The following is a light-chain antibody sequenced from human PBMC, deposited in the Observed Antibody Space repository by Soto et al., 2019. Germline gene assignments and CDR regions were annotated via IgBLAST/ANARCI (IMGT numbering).Light chain of an antibody. CDR2: GAS. V-gene: IGKV3-20*01. Sequence: EIVFTQSPGTLSLYQGERATLSCRASQSVSSSYLAWYQQKPGQAPRLLIYGASSRATGIPDRFSGSGSGTDFTLTISRLEPEDFAVYYCHQFGDSPQTFGQGTKVDI. CDR3: HQFGDSPQT. J-gene: IGKJ1*01. CDR1: QSVSSSY.